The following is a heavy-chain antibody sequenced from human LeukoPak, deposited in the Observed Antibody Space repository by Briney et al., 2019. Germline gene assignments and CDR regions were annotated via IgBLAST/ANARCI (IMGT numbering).Heavy chain of an antibody. CDR1: GYTFTSYY. D-gene: IGHD3-9*01. V-gene: IGHV1-46*01. J-gene: IGHJ5*02. CDR3: ARDPTIYDILTGDPGLGPNWFDP. Sequence: PLASVKVSCKASGYTFTSYYMHWVRQAPGQGLEWMGNINPSGGSTSYAQKFQGRVTMTRDTSTSTVYMELSSLRSEDTAVYYCARDPTIYDILTGDPGLGPNWFDPWGQGTLVTVSS. CDR2: INPSGGST.